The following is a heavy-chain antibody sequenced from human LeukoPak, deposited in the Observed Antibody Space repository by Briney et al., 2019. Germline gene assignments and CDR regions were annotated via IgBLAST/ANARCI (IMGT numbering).Heavy chain of an antibody. Sequence: KTSETLSLTCTVSGYSISSGYYWGWIRQPPGKGLEWIGSIYHSGSTYYNPSLKSRVTISVDTSKNQFSLKLSSVTAADTAVYYCARGRVPYSSSWGNWFDPWGQGTLVTVSS. CDR1: GYSISSGYY. D-gene: IGHD6-13*01. CDR2: IYHSGST. J-gene: IGHJ5*02. V-gene: IGHV4-38-2*02. CDR3: ARGRVPYSSSWGNWFDP.